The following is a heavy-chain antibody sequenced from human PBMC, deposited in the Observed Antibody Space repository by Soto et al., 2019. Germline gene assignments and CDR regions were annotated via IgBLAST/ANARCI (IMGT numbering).Heavy chain of an antibody. CDR3: ARATSKGPLIQLWSLHFDY. V-gene: IGHV4-30-2*01. CDR1: GGSISSGGYS. D-gene: IGHD5-18*01. Sequence: SETLSLTCAVSGGSISSGGYSWSWIRQPPGKGPEWIGYIYHSGSTYYNPSLKSRVTISVDRSKNQFSLKLSSVTAADTAVYYCARATSKGPLIQLWSLHFDYWGQGTLVTVSS. CDR2: IYHSGST. J-gene: IGHJ4*02.